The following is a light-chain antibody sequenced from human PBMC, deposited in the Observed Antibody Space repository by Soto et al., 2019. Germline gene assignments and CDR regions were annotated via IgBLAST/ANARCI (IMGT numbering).Light chain of an antibody. J-gene: IGLJ1*01. CDR1: SSNIGAGYE. V-gene: IGLV1-40*01. Sequence: VLTQPPSVSGAPGQRVTISCTGSSSNIGAGYEVHWYQQLPGTAPKLLIYGNSNRPSGVPDRFSGSKSGTSASLAITGLQAEDEADYYCQSYDSSLSALYVFGTGTKVTVL. CDR3: QSYDSSLSALYV. CDR2: GNS.